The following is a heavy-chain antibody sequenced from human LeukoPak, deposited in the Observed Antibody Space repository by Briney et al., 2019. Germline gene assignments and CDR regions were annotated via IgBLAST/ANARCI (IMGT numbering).Heavy chain of an antibody. CDR2: MNPNSGNT. CDR3: ARKAPYSNCPDY. J-gene: IGHJ4*02. Sequence: ASVKVSCKASGYTFTSYDINWVRQATGQGLEWMGWMNPNSGNTGYAQKFQGRVTITRNTSISTAYMELSSLRSEDTAVYYCARKAPYSNCPDYWGQGTLVTVSS. CDR1: GYTFTSYD. V-gene: IGHV1-8*03. D-gene: IGHD4-11*01.